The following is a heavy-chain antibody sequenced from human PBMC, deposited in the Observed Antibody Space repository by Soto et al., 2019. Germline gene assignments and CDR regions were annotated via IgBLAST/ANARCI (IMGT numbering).Heavy chain of an antibody. Sequence: QVQLVQSGAEEKKPGASVKVSCKASGYTFTSYAMHWVRQAPGQRLEWMGWINAGNGNTKYSQKLQGRVPITRDTAASTAYMELSSLRSADRAVYYCARRIVVVTALDYWGQGTLVTVS. V-gene: IGHV1-3*05. CDR2: INAGNGNT. J-gene: IGHJ4*02. CDR1: GYTFTSYA. CDR3: ARRIVVVTALDY. D-gene: IGHD2-21*02.